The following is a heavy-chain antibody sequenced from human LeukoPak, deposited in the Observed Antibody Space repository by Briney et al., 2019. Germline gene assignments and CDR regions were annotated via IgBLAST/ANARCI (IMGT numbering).Heavy chain of an antibody. Sequence: GGSLRLSXAASGFSFSDYYMSWIRQAPGKGLEWVSYTSRRGDIRYYADSVKGRFTISRENAKNLLYLQMNILRAEDTAVYYCARFGSGWGSFDFWGQGTLVTVSP. CDR3: ARFGSGWGSFDF. V-gene: IGHV3-11*04. CDR2: TSRRGDIR. J-gene: IGHJ4*02. CDR1: GFSFSDYY. D-gene: IGHD3-16*01.